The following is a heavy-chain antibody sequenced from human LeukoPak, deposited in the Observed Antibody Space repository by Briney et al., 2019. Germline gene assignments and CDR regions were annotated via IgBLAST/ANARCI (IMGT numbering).Heavy chain of an antibody. Sequence: GASGKVSCKASGYTFTKEAISWVLQAPGQGLGWMVGISAYNGDTHYADKFQGRFTMTTDPDTSTAYMELRSLRSDDTAVYYCARGGYSSSWTNGPVRAFDYWGQGTLVTVSS. CDR3: ARGGYSSSWTNGPVRAFDY. V-gene: IGHV1-18*01. CDR2: ISAYNGDT. CDR1: GYTFTKEA. D-gene: IGHD6-13*01. J-gene: IGHJ4*02.